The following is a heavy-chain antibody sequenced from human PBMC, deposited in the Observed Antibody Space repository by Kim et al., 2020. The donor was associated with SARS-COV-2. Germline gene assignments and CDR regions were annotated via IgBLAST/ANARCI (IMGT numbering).Heavy chain of an antibody. CDR3: ARGDTSYYYYGMDV. D-gene: IGHD2-2*02. Sequence: SETLSLTCTVSGGSISSYYWSWIRQPPGKGLEWIGYIYYSGSTNYNPSLKSRVTISVDTSKNQFSLKLSSVTAADTAVYYCARGDTSYYYYGMDVWGQGTTVTVSS. CDR2: IYYSGST. J-gene: IGHJ6*02. CDR1: GGSISSYY. V-gene: IGHV4-59*01.